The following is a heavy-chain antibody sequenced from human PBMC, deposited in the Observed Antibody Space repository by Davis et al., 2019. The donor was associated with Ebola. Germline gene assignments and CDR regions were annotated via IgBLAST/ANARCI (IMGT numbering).Heavy chain of an antibody. D-gene: IGHD6-6*01. CDR1: GFTFSSYG. J-gene: IGHJ6*02. V-gene: IGHV3-30*18. Sequence: GESLKISCAASGFTFSSYGMHWVRQAPGKGLEWVAVISYDGSNKYYADSVKGRFTISRDNSKNTLYLQMNSLRAEDTAVYYCAKRLVEEVYYYGMDVWGQGTTVTVSS. CDR3: AKRLVEEVYYYGMDV. CDR2: ISYDGSNK.